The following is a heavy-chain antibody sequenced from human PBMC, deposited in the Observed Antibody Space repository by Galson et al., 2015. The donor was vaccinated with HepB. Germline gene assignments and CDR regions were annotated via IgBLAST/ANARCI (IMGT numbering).Heavy chain of an antibody. Sequence: SVKVSCKASGGTFGSYTISWVRQAPGQGLEWMGGIIPMFGITNYAQKFQGRITITADESTSTVYMELSSLRSEDTAVYYCARTMARSGAEFYYYYAMDVWGQGTTVTVSS. V-gene: IGHV1-69*13. CDR3: ARTMARSGAEFYYYYAMDV. CDR2: IIPMFGIT. CDR1: GGTFGSYT. J-gene: IGHJ6*02. D-gene: IGHD3-10*01.